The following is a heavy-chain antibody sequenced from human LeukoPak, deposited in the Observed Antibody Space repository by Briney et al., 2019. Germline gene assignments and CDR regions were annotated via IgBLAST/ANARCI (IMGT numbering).Heavy chain of an antibody. D-gene: IGHD2-21*02. Sequence: PGGSLRLSCAASGFTFSSYEMNWVRQAPGKGLEWVSYISSSGSTIYYADSVKGRFTISRDNAKSSLYLQMNSLRAEDTAVYYCARAECGGNCRYYYYYYMDVWGKGTTVTVSS. CDR2: ISSSGSTI. CDR3: ARAECGGNCRYYYYYYMDV. CDR1: GFTFSSYE. J-gene: IGHJ6*03. V-gene: IGHV3-48*03.